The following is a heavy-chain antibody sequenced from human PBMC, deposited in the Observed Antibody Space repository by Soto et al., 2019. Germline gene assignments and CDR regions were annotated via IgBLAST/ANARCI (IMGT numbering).Heavy chain of an antibody. CDR2: IYYSGST. CDR1: GGSVISNDHY. Sequence: SETLSLTCSVSGGSVISNDHYWGWIRQPPGKGLEWIGSIYYSGSTYYNPSLKSRVTISVDTSKNQFSLKLSSVTAADTAVYYCGGYCSGGSCDYYGMDVWGQGTTVTVSS. CDR3: GGYCSGGSCDYYGMDV. V-gene: IGHV4-39*01. J-gene: IGHJ6*02. D-gene: IGHD2-15*01.